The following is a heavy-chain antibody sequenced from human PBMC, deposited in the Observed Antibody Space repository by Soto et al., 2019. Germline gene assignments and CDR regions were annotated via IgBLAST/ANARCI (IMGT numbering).Heavy chain of an antibody. CDR2: MNPNSGNT. Sequence: QVQLMQSGAEVKKPGASVKVSCKASGYTFTSYDINWVRQATGQGLEWMGWMNPNSGNTGYAQKFQGRVTMTRSTSISTAYMELSSLRSEDTAFYYCARGGYYYDSSAYYRPFDYWGQGTLVTVSS. D-gene: IGHD3-22*01. J-gene: IGHJ4*02. V-gene: IGHV1-8*01. CDR1: GYTFTSYD. CDR3: ARGGYYYDSSAYYRPFDY.